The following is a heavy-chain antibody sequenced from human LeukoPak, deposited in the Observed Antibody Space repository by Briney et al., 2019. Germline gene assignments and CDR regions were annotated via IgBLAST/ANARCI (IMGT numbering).Heavy chain of an antibody. Sequence: SGTLSLTCTVSSGSIFNNNWWSWVRPPPGKGLEWIGQIFHSGSTSYSPSLKSRVTISMDKSKNQISLRLTSVTAADTAVYYCARDRSITMVRGVFHWFDPWGQGTLVTVSS. CDR3: ARDRSITMVRGVFHWFDP. CDR2: IFHSGST. CDR1: SGSIFNNNW. J-gene: IGHJ5*02. D-gene: IGHD3-10*01. V-gene: IGHV4-4*02.